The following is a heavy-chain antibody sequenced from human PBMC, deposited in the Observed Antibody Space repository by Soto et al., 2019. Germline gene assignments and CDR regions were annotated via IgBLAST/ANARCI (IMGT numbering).Heavy chain of an antibody. Sequence: LRLSCAASGFTFNTFGMHWVRQAPGKGLEWVAVIWYDGSNKYYADSVKGRFTISRDNSKNTLYLQMNSLRAEDTAVYYCARDRTRSSLDYWGQGTLVTVSS. J-gene: IGHJ4*02. CDR2: IWYDGSNK. V-gene: IGHV3-33*08. CDR1: GFTFNTFG. CDR3: ARDRTRSSLDY.